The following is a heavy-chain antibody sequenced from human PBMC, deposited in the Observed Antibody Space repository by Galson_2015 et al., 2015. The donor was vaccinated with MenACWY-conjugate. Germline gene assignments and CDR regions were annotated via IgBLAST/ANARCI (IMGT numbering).Heavy chain of an antibody. J-gene: IGHJ5*02. V-gene: IGHV3-48*03. Sequence: SLRLSCAAAGFMFSSYDMNWVRQAPRKGPEWVAYISSSGRGISYAHSLQGRVTMSRDTSQNSVYMEMSSLRAEDTAVYYCARETIVVPSDLWGQGTLATVSS. CDR2: ISSSGRGI. D-gene: IGHD2-15*01. CDR3: ARETIVVPSDL. CDR1: GFMFSSYD.